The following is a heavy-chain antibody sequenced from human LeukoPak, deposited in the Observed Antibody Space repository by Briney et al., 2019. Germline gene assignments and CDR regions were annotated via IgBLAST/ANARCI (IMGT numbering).Heavy chain of an antibody. V-gene: IGHV4-59*12. CDR2: IYYSGST. D-gene: IGHD2-21*02. Sequence: PSETLSLTCTVSGGSISSYYWSWIRQPPGKGLEWIGYIYYSGSTNYNPSLKSRVTISVDTSKNQFSLKLSSVTAADTAVYYCAKDTRYIVVVTAIPGAFDIWGQGTMVTVSS. CDR1: GGSISSYY. J-gene: IGHJ3*02. CDR3: AKDTRYIVVVTAIPGAFDI.